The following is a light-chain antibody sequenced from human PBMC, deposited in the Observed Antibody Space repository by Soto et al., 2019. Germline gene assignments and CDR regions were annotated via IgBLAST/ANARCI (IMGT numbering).Light chain of an antibody. Sequence: QSVLTQSPSSSGSPGQSVTISCTGTSSDVGGYNYVSWYQQHPGKAPKLMIYEVNKRPSGVPDRFSGSKSGNTASLTVSELQAEDEGDYYCSSHAGSKRVFGTGTKVTVL. J-gene: IGLJ1*01. CDR2: EVN. CDR3: SSHAGSKRV. CDR1: SSDVGGYNY. V-gene: IGLV2-8*01.